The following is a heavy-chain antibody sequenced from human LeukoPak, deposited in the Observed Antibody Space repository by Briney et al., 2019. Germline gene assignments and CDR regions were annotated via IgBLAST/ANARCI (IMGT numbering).Heavy chain of an antibody. CDR3: AGYSGNYYSHAFDI. Sequence: GGSLRLSCAASGFTVSSNYMSWVRQAPGKGLEGVSVIYSGGSTYYADSVKGRFTISRDSSKNTLYLQMNSLRAEDTAVYYCAGYSGNYYSHAFDIWGQGTMVTVSS. CDR2: IYSGGST. D-gene: IGHD1-26*01. CDR1: GFTVSSNY. J-gene: IGHJ3*02. V-gene: IGHV3-53*01.